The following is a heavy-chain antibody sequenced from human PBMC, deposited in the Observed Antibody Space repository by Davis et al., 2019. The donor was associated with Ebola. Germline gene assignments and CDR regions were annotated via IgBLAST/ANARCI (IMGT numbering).Heavy chain of an antibody. J-gene: IGHJ6*02. Sequence: GESLKISCAASGFTFSSYSMNWVRQAPGKGLEWVSSISSSSSYIYYADSVKGRFTISRDNAKNSLYLQMNSLRAEDTAVYYCARALGYCSSTSCSPLAYGMDVWGQGTTVTVSS. V-gene: IGHV3-21*01. CDR2: ISSSSSYI. CDR1: GFTFSSYS. D-gene: IGHD2-2*01. CDR3: ARALGYCSSTSCSPLAYGMDV.